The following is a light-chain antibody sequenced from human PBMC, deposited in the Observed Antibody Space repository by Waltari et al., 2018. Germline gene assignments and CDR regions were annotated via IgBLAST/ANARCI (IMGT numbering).Light chain of an antibody. CDR2: GAS. V-gene: IGKV3-15*01. J-gene: IGKJ4*01. CDR3: QQYNYWPPLT. Sequence: EVVMTQSPATLSVSPGERATLSCRASQSVSSFVAWYQQKPGQAPRLLIYGASTRATGIPARFSGSGSGTEFTLTISSLQSEDFAVYYCQQYNYWPPLTFGGGTKVEIK. CDR1: QSVSSF.